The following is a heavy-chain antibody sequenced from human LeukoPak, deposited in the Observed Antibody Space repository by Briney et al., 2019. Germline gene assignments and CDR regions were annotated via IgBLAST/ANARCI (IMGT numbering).Heavy chain of an antibody. D-gene: IGHD3-10*01. J-gene: IGHJ4*02. V-gene: IGHV4-4*07. CDR2: IYTSGST. CDR3: ARDGESPPDGSFDY. CDR1: GGSISSYY. Sequence: SETLSLTCTVSGGSISSYYWSWIRQPAGKGLEWIGRIYTSGSTNYNPSLKSRVTMSVDTSKNQFSLKLSSVTAADTAVYYCARDGESPPDGSFDYWGQGTLVTVSS.